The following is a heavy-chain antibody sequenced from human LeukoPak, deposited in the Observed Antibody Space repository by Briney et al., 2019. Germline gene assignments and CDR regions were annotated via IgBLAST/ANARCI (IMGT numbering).Heavy chain of an antibody. V-gene: IGHV3-30-3*01. Sequence: GGSLRLSCAASGFTFSNYFMHWVRQAPGKGLEWVADIASDGSHTFYVESVKGRFTISRDNSKNTLCLQMNSLGPEDTAVYFCARERQDTVIHSGAFDIWGQGTMVTVSS. CDR1: GFTFSNYF. CDR3: ARERQDTVIHSGAFDI. D-gene: IGHD2-21*02. CDR2: IASDGSHT. J-gene: IGHJ3*02.